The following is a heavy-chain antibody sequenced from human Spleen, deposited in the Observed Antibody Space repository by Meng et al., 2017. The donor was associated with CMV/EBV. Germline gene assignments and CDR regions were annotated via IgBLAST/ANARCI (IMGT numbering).Heavy chain of an antibody. CDR3: ASNILAEPGRVV. D-gene: IGHD3-9*01. CDR1: GFGFSRYT. V-gene: IGHV3-21*01. Sequence: GESLKISCAASGFGFSRYTMIWVRQAPGKGLEWVSSISSSSSYIHYSDSVKGRFAISRDNAANSLFLEMNSLRAGDTAVYYCASNILAEPGRVVWGQGTAVTVSS. CDR2: ISSSSSYI. J-gene: IGHJ6*02.